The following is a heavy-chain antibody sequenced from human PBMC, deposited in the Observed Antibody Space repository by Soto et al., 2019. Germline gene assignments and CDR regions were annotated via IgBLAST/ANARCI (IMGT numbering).Heavy chain of an antibody. J-gene: IGHJ6*02. Sequence: ASVTVSCKASGYTFTGQYMHWVRQAPGQGLEWMGWINPDSGDTKYAQKFQGRVTMTSDTSISTVYMELSRLKSDDTAVYDCARDRGNMVAIFHHYYGMDVWGQGTTVTVSS. CDR2: INPDSGDT. CDR1: GYTFTGQY. D-gene: IGHD3-3*02. CDR3: ARDRGNMVAIFHHYYGMDV. V-gene: IGHV1-2*02.